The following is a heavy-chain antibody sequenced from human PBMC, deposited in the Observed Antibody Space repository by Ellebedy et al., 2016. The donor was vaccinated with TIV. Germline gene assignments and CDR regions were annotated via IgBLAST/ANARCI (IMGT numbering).Heavy chain of an antibody. CDR1: GFIFSNYY. CDR3: ARDPVGVGPAFDV. CDR2: IKPDGSET. J-gene: IGHJ3*01. D-gene: IGHD4-23*01. V-gene: IGHV3-7*03. Sequence: GESLKISCAASGFIFSNYYMNWVRQAPGKGLEWVANIKPDGSETSYVGSVKGRFTISRDNAKSTLFLQMDSLRAEDTAIYFCARDPVGVGPAFDVWGQGTMVTVSS.